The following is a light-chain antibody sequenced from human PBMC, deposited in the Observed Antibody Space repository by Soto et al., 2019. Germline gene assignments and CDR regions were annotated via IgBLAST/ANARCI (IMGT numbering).Light chain of an antibody. Sequence: EIVMTQSPGTVSVSPGERATLSCRASQSVGRNLAWYQQKAGQAPRLLITGASTRATGIPARFSGSGSGTEFTLTISSLHYEDFAVYYCQQYYNWPPCTFGPGTKVDIK. J-gene: IGKJ3*01. CDR3: QQYYNWPPCT. CDR1: QSVGRN. V-gene: IGKV3-15*01. CDR2: GAS.